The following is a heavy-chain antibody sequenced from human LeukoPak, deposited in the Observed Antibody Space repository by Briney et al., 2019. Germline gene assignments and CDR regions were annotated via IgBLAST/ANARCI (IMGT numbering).Heavy chain of an antibody. J-gene: IGHJ3*01. CDR3: TRDQFFDYDNDDAFDV. D-gene: IGHD3-22*01. Sequence: PGGSLKLSCAASVFNLKTYNINWVRQAPWKGLEWVSSMTSSRYIYYADSVKGRFTISRDDANNLVFLQMHSLRAEDTAIYYCTRDQFFDYDNDDAFDVWGQGTKVIVSS. CDR2: MTSSRYI. V-gene: IGHV3-21*04. CDR1: VFNLKTYN.